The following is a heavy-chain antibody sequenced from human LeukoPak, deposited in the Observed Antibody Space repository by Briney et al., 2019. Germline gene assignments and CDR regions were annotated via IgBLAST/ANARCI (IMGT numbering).Heavy chain of an antibody. D-gene: IGHD3-10*01. J-gene: IGHJ6*03. Sequence: RPGGSLRLSCAASGFTFDDYGMSWVRQAPGKGLEWVSVIYISGSTYYADSVKGRFTISRDNSKNTLYLQMNSLRAEDTAVYYCARGEYYYYYYLDVWGKGTTVTVSS. V-gene: IGHV3-66*02. CDR3: ARGEYYYYYYLDV. CDR1: GFTFDDYG. CDR2: IYISGST.